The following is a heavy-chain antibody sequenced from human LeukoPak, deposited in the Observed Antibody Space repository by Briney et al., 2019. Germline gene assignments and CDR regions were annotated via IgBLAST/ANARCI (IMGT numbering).Heavy chain of an antibody. Sequence: PGRSLRLSCAASGFTFSSYAMHWVRQAPGKGLEWVAVISYDGSNKYYVDSVKGRFTISRDNSTNTLYLQTNSLRADDTAAYYSARGRRRGNRGVILPPFDYWGQGTLVTVSS. CDR1: GFTFSSYA. CDR3: ARGRRRGNRGVILPPFDY. CDR2: ISYDGSNK. J-gene: IGHJ4*02. D-gene: IGHD3-10*01. V-gene: IGHV3-30*04.